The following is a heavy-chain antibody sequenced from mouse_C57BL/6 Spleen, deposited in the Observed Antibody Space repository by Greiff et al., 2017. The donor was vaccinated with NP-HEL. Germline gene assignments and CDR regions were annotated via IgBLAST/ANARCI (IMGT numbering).Heavy chain of an antibody. D-gene: IGHD1-1*02. Sequence: VQLQQSGPELVKPGASVKISCKASGYSFTGYYMNWVKQSPEKSLEWIGEINPSTGGTTYNQKFKAKATLTVDKSSSTAYMQLKSLTSEDSAVYYCARADGRAMDDWGQGASVTFSS. J-gene: IGHJ4*01. CDR1: GYSFTGYY. V-gene: IGHV1-42*01. CDR3: ARADGRAMDD. CDR2: INPSTGGT.